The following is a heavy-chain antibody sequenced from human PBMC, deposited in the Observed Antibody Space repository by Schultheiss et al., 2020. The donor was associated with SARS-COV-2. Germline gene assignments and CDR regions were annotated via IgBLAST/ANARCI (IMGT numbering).Heavy chain of an antibody. V-gene: IGHV1-3*01. CDR1: GYTFTSYA. Sequence: ASVKVSCKASGYTFTSYAMHWVRQAPGQRLEWMGWINAGNGNTNYAQKLQGRVTITSDTSASTAYMELSSLRSEDTAVYYCAKPLGYYYDSSGYSEWGQGTLVTVSS. CDR3: AKPLGYYYDSSGYSE. J-gene: IGHJ4*02. CDR2: INAGNGNT. D-gene: IGHD3-22*01.